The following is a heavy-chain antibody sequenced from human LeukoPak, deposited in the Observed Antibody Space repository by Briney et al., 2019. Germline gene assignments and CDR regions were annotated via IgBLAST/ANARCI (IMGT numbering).Heavy chain of an antibody. CDR1: GYTFTGYY. D-gene: IGHD3-16*01. Sequence: ASVKVSCKASGYTFTGYYMHWVRQAPGQGPEWMGWINPSSGATNYAQKFQGRVTMTRDMSIITTYMELSRLRSDDTAVYYRARVDNWGLDFWGQGTQVTVSS. V-gene: IGHV1-2*02. CDR2: INPSSGAT. CDR3: ARVDNWGLDF. J-gene: IGHJ4*02.